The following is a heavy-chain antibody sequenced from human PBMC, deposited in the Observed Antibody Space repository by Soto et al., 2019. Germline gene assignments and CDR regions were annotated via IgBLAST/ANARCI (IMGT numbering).Heavy chain of an antibody. V-gene: IGHV4-59*01. D-gene: IGHD4-17*01. CDR2: IYYSGST. Sequence: PSETLSLTCTVSGGSISSYYWSWIRQPPGKGLEWIGYIYYSGSTNYNPSLKSRVTISVDTSKNQFSLKLSSVTAADTAVYYCARVGDYGGHYYGMDVWGQGTTVTVSS. CDR1: GGSISSYY. CDR3: ARVGDYGGHYYGMDV. J-gene: IGHJ6*02.